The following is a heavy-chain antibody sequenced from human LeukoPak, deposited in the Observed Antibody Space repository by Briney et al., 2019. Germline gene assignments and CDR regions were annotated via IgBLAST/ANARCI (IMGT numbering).Heavy chain of an antibody. D-gene: IGHD3-10*01. J-gene: IGHJ5*02. Sequence: SETLSLTCTVSGGSISSSSYYWGWIRQPPGKGLEWIGSIYYSGSTYYNPSLKSRVTISVDTSKNQFSLKLSSVTAADTAVYYCARIPITLVRGGFWFDPWGQGTLVTVSS. V-gene: IGHV4-39*07. CDR1: GGSISSSSYY. CDR3: ARIPITLVRGGFWFDP. CDR2: IYYSGST.